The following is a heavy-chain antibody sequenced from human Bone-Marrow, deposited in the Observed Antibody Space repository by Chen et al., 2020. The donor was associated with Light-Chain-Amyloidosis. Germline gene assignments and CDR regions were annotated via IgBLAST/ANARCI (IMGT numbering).Heavy chain of an antibody. Sequence: EVQLEQSGPEVKKPGESLKISCKGSGDTFPNYWSGWVRPMPGKGLEWMGVIYPDDSDARYSPSFEGQVTISADKSITTAYLQWRSLKASDTAMYYCARRRDGYNFDYWGHGTLVTVSS. CDR3: ARRRDGYNFDY. V-gene: IGHV5-51*01. D-gene: IGHD5-12*01. J-gene: IGHJ4*01. CDR1: GDTFPNYW. CDR2: IYPDDSDA.